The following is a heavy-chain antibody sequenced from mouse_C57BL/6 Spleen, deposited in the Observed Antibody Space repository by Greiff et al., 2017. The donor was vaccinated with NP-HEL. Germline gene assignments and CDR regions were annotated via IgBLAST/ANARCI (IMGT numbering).Heavy chain of an antibody. Sequence: VQLQQPGTDLVKPGASVKLSCKASGYTFTSYWMHWVQQRPGQGLEWIGNINPSNGGINYNEKFKSKATLTVDKSTSTAYMQLSSLTSEDSAVYYCARAYANWYFDVWGTGTTVTVAS. V-gene: IGHV1-53*01. CDR1: GYTFTSYW. J-gene: IGHJ1*03. D-gene: IGHD1-1*01. CDR3: ARAYANWYFDV. CDR2: INPSNGGI.